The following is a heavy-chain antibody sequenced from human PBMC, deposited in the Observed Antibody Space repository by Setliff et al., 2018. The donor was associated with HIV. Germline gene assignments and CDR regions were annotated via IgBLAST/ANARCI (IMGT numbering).Heavy chain of an antibody. CDR3: TIPASSLAPN. V-gene: IGHV4-34*01. Sequence: KPSETLSLTCAVYGGSFSGYYWTWIRQPPGKGLEWIGEITHSGSTNYNPSLETRVTISVGTSNNQISLKLTSVTAADTAVYYCTIPASSLAPNWGRGTQVTVSS. J-gene: IGHJ4*02. CDR1: GGSFSGYY. CDR2: ITHSGST.